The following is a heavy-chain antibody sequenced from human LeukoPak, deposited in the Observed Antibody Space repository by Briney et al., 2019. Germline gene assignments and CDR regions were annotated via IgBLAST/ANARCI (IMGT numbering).Heavy chain of an antibody. V-gene: IGHV3-9*01. J-gene: IGHJ2*01. D-gene: IGHD5-24*01. CDR2: ISWNSVTI. CDR3: ARGGGYNAWYSDF. Sequence: GGSLRLSCAASGFTFNDYAMHWVRQVPGKGLEWVAGISWNSVTIDYAESVKGQFTISRDNAKNSLYLQMDSLTSEDTALYFCARGGGYNAWYSDFWGRGTLLTVSS. CDR1: GFTFNDYA.